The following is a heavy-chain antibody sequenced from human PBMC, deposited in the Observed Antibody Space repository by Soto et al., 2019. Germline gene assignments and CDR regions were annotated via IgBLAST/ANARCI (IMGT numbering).Heavy chain of an antibody. D-gene: IGHD3-3*01. CDR2: ISYDGSNK. CDR1: GFTFSSYG. V-gene: IGHV3-30*18. Sequence: GALRLSCAASGFTFSSYGMHWVRQAPGKGLEWVAVISYDGSNKYYADSVKGRFTISRDNSKNTLYLQMNSLRAEDTAVYYCAKGNRHYDFWSGYYTSVRYYGMDVWGQGTTVTVSS. J-gene: IGHJ6*02. CDR3: AKGNRHYDFWSGYYTSVRYYGMDV.